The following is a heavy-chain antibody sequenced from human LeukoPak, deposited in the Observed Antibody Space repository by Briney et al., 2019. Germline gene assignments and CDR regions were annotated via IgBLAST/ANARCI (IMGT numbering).Heavy chain of an antibody. Sequence: SGPTLVNPTQTLTLTCTFSGFSLSTTGMCVSWIRQPPGKALEWLARIDWDDDKYYSTSLKTRLTISKDTSKNQVVLTMTNVDPVDTATYFCARINGVGAVADYWGQGTLVTVSS. D-gene: IGHD6-19*01. CDR2: IDWDDDK. CDR1: GFSLSTTGMC. J-gene: IGHJ4*02. V-gene: IGHV2-70*11. CDR3: ARINGVGAVADY.